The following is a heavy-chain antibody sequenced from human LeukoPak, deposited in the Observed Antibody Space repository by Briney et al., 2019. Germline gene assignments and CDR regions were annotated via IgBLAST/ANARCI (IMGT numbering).Heavy chain of an antibody. CDR2: INHSGST. J-gene: IGHJ4*02. V-gene: IGHV4-34*01. Sequence: GSLRLSCAASGFTFSSYSMNWVRQPPGKGLEWIGEINHSGSTNYNPSLKSRVTISVDTSKNQSSLKLSSVTAADTAVYYCARAPQHFDYWGQGTLVTVSS. CDR3: ARAPQHFDY. D-gene: IGHD1-1*01. CDR1: GFTFSSYS.